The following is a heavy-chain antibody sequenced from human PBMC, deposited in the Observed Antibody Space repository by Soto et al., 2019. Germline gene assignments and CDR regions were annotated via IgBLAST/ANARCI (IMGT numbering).Heavy chain of an antibody. V-gene: IGHV4-31*03. J-gene: IGHJ3*02. D-gene: IGHD3-10*01. Sequence: SETLSLNCTVSGGSISSGGYYWSLIRQHPGKGLEWIGYIYYIGSTYYNPSLKSRVSISVDTSKNQFSLKLSSVTAADTAVYYCARFYMVRGVMGAFDIWGQGTMVT. CDR3: ARFYMVRGVMGAFDI. CDR1: GGSISSGGYY. CDR2: IYYIGST.